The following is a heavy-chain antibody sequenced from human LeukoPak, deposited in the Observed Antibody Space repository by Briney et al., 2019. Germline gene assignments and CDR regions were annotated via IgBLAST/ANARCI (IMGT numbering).Heavy chain of an antibody. CDR3: ARLEQWLTPY. J-gene: IGHJ4*02. D-gene: IGHD6-19*01. CDR1: GFTFRNYW. CDR2: IKQDGSEK. V-gene: IGHV3-7*01. Sequence: GGSLRLSCAVSGFTFRNYWMSWVRQAPGKGLEWVANIKQDGSEKNYVDSVKGRFTISRDNAKNSLYLQMNSLRVEDTAVYYCARLEQWLTPYWGQGTLVTVSS.